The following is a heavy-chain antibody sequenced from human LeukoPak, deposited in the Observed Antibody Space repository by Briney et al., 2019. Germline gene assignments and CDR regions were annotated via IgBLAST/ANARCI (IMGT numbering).Heavy chain of an antibody. CDR2: ISGSSGII. D-gene: IGHD6-19*01. J-gene: IGHJ4*02. Sequence: GGSLRLSCAASGFTFNTYTMNWVRQAPGKGLESVSYISGSSGIIDYADSVRGRFTISRDNAKNSLYLQMNSLRAEDTAVYYCAIPSSGWSFDYWGQGTLVTVSS. V-gene: IGHV3-48*01. CDR1: GFTFNTYT. CDR3: AIPSSGWSFDY.